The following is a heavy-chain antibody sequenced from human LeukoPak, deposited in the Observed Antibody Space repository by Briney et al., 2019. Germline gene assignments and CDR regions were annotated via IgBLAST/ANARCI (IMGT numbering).Heavy chain of an antibody. CDR2: ISTRSGTI. Sequence: GGSLRLSCAASGFTFSNYIMNWVRQAPGKGLEWVSYISTRSGTIYYTDSVKGRFTISRDNAKNSLYLQMNSLRDEDTAVYYCARDRGGYEFFDSWGQGILVTVSS. CDR3: ARDRGGYEFFDS. J-gene: IGHJ4*02. D-gene: IGHD5-12*01. V-gene: IGHV3-48*02. CDR1: GFTFSNYI.